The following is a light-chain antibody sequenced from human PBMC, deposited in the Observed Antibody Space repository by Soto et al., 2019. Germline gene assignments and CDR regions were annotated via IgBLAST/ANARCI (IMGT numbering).Light chain of an antibody. CDR2: AAS. Sequence: EIVLTQSPDTLSLCPGEGATLSCRASQSVSSNYLAWYQQKPGQAPRLLIYAASSRATGIPDRFSGSGSGTDFILTISRLEPEDFGVYYCQQYGRSPPWTFGQGTKVEIK. V-gene: IGKV3-20*01. CDR1: QSVSSNY. J-gene: IGKJ1*01. CDR3: QQYGRSPPWT.